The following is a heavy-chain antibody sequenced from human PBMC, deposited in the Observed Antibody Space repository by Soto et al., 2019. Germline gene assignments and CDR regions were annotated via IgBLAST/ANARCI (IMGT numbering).Heavy chain of an antibody. D-gene: IGHD6-13*01. V-gene: IGHV1-8*01. Sequence: ASVNVSCKASGYTFTSYGINWVRQATGQGLEWMGWMNPNSGNTGYAQKFQGRVTMTRNTSISTAYMELSSLRSEDTAVYYCAREWKAAGPIYYFDYWGQGTLVTVSS. CDR3: AREWKAAGPIYYFDY. CDR1: GYTFTSYG. CDR2: MNPNSGNT. J-gene: IGHJ4*02.